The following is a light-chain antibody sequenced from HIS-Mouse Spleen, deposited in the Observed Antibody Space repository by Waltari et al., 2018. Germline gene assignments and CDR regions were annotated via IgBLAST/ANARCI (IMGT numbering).Light chain of an antibody. CDR1: SGSIASNY. Sequence: NFMLTQPHSVSESPGKTVTISCTRSSGSIASNYVQWYQQRPGSAPTTVIYEDNQRPSGVPDRFSGSIDSSSHSASLTFSGLKTEDEADYYCQSYDSSVWVFGGGTKLTVL. CDR3: QSYDSSVWV. V-gene: IGLV6-57*04. J-gene: IGLJ3*02. CDR2: EDN.